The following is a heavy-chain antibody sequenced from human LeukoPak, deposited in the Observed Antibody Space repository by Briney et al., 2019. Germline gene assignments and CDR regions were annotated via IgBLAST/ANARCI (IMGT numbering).Heavy chain of an antibody. CDR3: AKDRIYAGNFFDY. J-gene: IGHJ4*02. D-gene: IGHD2/OR15-2a*01. CDR2: ISYDGHNK. V-gene: IGHV3-30*18. CDR1: GFTFSSYD. Sequence: PGGSLRLSCAASGFTFSSYDMHWVRQAPGKGLEWVAVISYDGHNKYYADSVKGQFTISRDNYKNTLYLQMNSLRAEDTAVYYCAKDRIYAGNFFDYWGQGTLVTVSS.